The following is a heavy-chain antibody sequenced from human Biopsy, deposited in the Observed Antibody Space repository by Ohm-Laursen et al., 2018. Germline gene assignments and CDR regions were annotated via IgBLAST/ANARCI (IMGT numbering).Heavy chain of an antibody. D-gene: IGHD3-9*01. Sequence: ASAKVSCKAPGGTFSNYGVNWVRQAPGQGLEWLGGNIPILGTGNYAQKFQDRVTAAADTSTSTATMELRSLRSDDTAVYYCATKLTGYFHHWGQGTLVIVSS. V-gene: IGHV1-69*06. CDR3: ATKLTGYFHH. J-gene: IGHJ1*01. CDR1: GGTFSNYG. CDR2: NIPILGTG.